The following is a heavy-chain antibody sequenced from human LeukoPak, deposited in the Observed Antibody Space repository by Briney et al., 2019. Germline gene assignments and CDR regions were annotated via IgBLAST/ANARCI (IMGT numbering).Heavy chain of an antibody. D-gene: IGHD3-22*01. CDR2: ISSSSSYI. J-gene: IGHJ4*02. V-gene: IGHV3-21*01. CDR3: ARGFNKIVVVLTGDY. Sequence: GGSLRLSCAASGFTFSSYSMNWVRQAPGKGLEWVSSISSSSSYIYYADSVKGRFTISRVNAKNSLYLQMNSLRAEDTAVYYCARGFNKIVVVLTGDYWGQGTLVTVSS. CDR1: GFTFSSYS.